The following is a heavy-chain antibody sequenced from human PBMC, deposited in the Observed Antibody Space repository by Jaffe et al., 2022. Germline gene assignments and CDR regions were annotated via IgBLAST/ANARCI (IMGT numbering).Heavy chain of an antibody. V-gene: IGHV1-8*01. CDR2: MNPNSGNT. CDR3: ARGKRRYCSSTSCYYFDY. D-gene: IGHD2-2*01. Sequence: QVQLVQSGAEVKKPGASVKVSCKASGYTFTSYDINWVRQATGQGLEWMGWMNPNSGNTGYAQKFQGRVTMTRNTSISTAYMELSSLRSEDTAVYYCARGKRRYCSSTSCYYFDYWGQGTLVTVSS. CDR1: GYTFTSYD. J-gene: IGHJ4*02.